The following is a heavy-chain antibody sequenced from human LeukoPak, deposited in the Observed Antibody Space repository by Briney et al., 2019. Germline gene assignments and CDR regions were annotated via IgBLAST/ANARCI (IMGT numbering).Heavy chain of an antibody. Sequence: GGSLRLSCAASGFTFSNYWMSWVRQAPGKGLEWVANIKQDGSEKYYVDSVKGRFTISRDNAKNSLYLQMNSLKAEDTAVYYCARDSSGWYDAFDIWGQGTMVTISS. CDR1: GFTFSNYW. CDR3: ARDSSGWYDAFDI. D-gene: IGHD6-19*01. CDR2: IKQDGSEK. V-gene: IGHV3-7*01. J-gene: IGHJ3*02.